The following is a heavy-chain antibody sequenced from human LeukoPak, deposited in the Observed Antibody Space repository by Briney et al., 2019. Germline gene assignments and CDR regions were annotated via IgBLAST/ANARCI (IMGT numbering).Heavy chain of an antibody. D-gene: IGHD3-3*01. V-gene: IGHV4-34*01. CDR1: GGSFSGYY. Sequence: PSETLSLTCAVYGGSFSGYYWSWIRQPPGKGLEWIGEINHSGSTNYNPSLKSRVTISVDTSKNQFSLKLSSVTAADTAVYYCARQYDFWSGYYRDYYYMDVWGKGTTVTVSS. CDR2: INHSGST. CDR3: ARQYDFWSGYYRDYYYMDV. J-gene: IGHJ6*03.